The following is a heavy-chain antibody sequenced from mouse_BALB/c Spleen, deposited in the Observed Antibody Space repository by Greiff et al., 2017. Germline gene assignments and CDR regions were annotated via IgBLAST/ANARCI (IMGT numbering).Heavy chain of an antibody. CDR3: ARVGGYDYDVGAMDY. CDR1: GFTFSDYY. J-gene: IGHJ4*01. Sequence: VQLKESGGGLVKPGGSLKLSCAASGFTFSDYYMYWVRQTPEKRLEWVATISDGGSYTYYPDSVKGRFTISRDNAKNNLYLQMSSLKSEDTAMYYCARVGGYDYDVGAMDYWGQGTSVTVSS. V-gene: IGHV5-4*02. D-gene: IGHD2-4*01. CDR2: ISDGGSYT.